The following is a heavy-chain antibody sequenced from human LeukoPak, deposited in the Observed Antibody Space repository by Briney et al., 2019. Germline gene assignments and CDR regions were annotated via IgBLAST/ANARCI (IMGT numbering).Heavy chain of an antibody. CDR1: GFRFSNYG. CDR2: ISNTGDNT. Sequence: GGSLRLSCAASGFRFSNYGMAWVRQTPGKGLEWVSTISNTGDNTHYADSVQGRFTISRDNSKNTLFLQMNSLRADDTAIYYSAKDCCDYSPLDHWGQGTQVTVSS. V-gene: IGHV3-23*01. CDR3: AKDCCDYSPLDH. J-gene: IGHJ4*02. D-gene: IGHD2-15*01.